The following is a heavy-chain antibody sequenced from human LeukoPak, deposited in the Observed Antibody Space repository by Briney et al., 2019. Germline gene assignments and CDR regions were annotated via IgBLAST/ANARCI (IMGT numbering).Heavy chain of an antibody. J-gene: IGHJ4*02. CDR2: IYITGST. D-gene: IGHD6-19*01. CDR1: GGSISSYY. V-gene: IGHV4-59*13. CDR3: VRERDRGIDVADDFDY. Sequence: SETLSLTCTVSGGSISSYYWTWIRQPPGKGLEWIGDIYITGSTNYNPYLKRRVTISVDTSKNQFSLRPSSVTAADTAVYYCVRERDRGIDVADDFDYWGPGTLVTVSS.